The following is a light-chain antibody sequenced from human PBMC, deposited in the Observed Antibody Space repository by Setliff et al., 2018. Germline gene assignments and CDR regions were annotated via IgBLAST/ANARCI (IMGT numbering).Light chain of an antibody. Sequence: DIVMTQSPDSLAVSLGERATINCKSSQSLLYSSNNKDYLAWYQQKSGQPPKVLIYWASTRESGVPDRFSGGGSGTDFTLSISSLQAEDVAVYYCQQYYSNPRTFGQGTKVDIK. J-gene: IGKJ1*01. CDR1: QSLLYSSNNKDY. CDR2: WAS. V-gene: IGKV4-1*01. CDR3: QQYYSNPRT.